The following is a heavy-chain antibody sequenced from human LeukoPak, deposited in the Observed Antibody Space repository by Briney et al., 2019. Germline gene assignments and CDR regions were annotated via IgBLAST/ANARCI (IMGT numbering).Heavy chain of an antibody. CDR1: GFTFSSYS. Sequence: GGSLRLPCAASGFTFSSYSMNWVRQAPGKGLEWVSSISSSSSYIYYADSVKGRFTISRDNAKNSLYLQMNSLRAEDTAVYYCAREADSSGYPDAFDIWGQGTMVTVSS. V-gene: IGHV3-21*01. CDR2: ISSSSSYI. CDR3: AREADSSGYPDAFDI. D-gene: IGHD3-22*01. J-gene: IGHJ3*02.